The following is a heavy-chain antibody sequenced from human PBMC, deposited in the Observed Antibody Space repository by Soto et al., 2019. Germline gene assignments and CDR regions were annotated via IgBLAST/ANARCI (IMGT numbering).Heavy chain of an antibody. D-gene: IGHD3-10*01. Sequence: GGSLRLSCAASGFTFSSYWMHWVRQAPGKGLVWVSRINSDGSSTSYADSVKGRFTISRDNAKNTLYLQMNSLRAEDTAVYYCARSSRARWFGELQYYFDYWGQGTLVTVSS. CDR3: ARSSRARWFGELQYYFDY. J-gene: IGHJ4*02. CDR1: GFTFSSYW. CDR2: INSDGSST. V-gene: IGHV3-74*01.